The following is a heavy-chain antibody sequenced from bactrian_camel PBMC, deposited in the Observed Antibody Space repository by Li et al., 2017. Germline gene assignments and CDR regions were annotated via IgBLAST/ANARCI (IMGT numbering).Heavy chain of an antibody. CDR2: IGTDGKA. D-gene: IGHD2*01. CDR1: RLTWNTYC. J-gene: IGHJ4*01. V-gene: IGHV3S63*01. CDR3: AALYTGISGCYSTSLAPTSFDY. Sequence: HVQLVESGGGSVQAGGSLRLSCTASRLTWNTYCLGWFRQAPGKEREGVAIIGTDGKARYGDSVKGRFVISADDAETTLYLEMDSLKPEDTAIYYCAALYTGISGCYSTSLAPTSFDYWVQGTQVTVS.